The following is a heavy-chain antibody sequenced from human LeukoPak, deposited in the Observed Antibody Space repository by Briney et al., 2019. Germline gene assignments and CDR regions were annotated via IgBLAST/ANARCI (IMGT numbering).Heavy chain of an antibody. V-gene: IGHV3-21*01. CDR1: GFTFSSYS. Sequence: GGSLRLFCAASGFTFSSYSMNWVRQAPGKGLAWVSSISSSSSYIYYADSVKGRFTISRDNAKNSLYLQMNSLRAEDTAVYYCASGLVLRWPWHHDAFDIWGQGTMVTVSS. CDR3: ASGLVLRWPWHHDAFDI. D-gene: IGHD4-23*01. J-gene: IGHJ3*02. CDR2: ISSSSSYI.